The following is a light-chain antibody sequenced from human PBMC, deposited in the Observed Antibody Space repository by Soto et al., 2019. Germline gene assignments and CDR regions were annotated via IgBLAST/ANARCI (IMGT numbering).Light chain of an antibody. CDR3: QHYNSYSEA. CDR1: QSISSY. V-gene: IGKV1-39*01. CDR2: AAS. J-gene: IGKJ1*01. Sequence: DIQMTQSPSSLSASVGDRVTITCRASQSISSYLNCYQQKPGKAPKLLIYAASSLQSGVPSRFSGSGSGTDFTLTISSLQPDDFATYYCQHYNSYSEAFGQRTKV.